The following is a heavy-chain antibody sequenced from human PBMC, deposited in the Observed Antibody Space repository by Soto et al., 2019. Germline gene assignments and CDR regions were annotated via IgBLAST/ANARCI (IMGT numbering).Heavy chain of an antibody. CDR2: ISYDGSNK. J-gene: IGHJ4*02. D-gene: IGHD1-26*01. V-gene: IGHV3-30*18. CDR3: AKDSGASYNFPRFDY. Sequence: GGSLRLSCAASGFTFSSYGMHWVRQAPGKGLEWVAVISYDGSNKYYADSVKGRFTISRDNSKNTLYLQMNSLRAEDTAVYYCAKDSGASYNFPRFDYWGQGTLVTVSS. CDR1: GFTFSSYG.